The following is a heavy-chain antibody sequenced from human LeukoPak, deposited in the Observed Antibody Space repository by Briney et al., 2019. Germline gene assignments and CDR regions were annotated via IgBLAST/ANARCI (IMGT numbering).Heavy chain of an antibody. Sequence: GGSLRLSCAASGFTFSSYSMNWVRQAPGKGLEWVSSISSSSSYIYYADSVKGRFTISRDNAKNSLYLQMYSLRAEDTAVYYCARIVSGSYAAYYFDYWGQGTLVTVSS. V-gene: IGHV3-21*01. D-gene: IGHD1-26*01. CDR3: ARIVSGSYAAYYFDY. CDR1: GFTFSSYS. J-gene: IGHJ4*02. CDR2: ISSSSSYI.